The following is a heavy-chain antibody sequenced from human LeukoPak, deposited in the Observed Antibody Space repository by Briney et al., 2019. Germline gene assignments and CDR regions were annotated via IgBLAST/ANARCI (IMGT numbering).Heavy chain of an antibody. Sequence: GASVKVSCKASGYTFTGHYMHWVRQAPGQGPEWMGWINPNSGGTNYAQQFQGRVTMTRDTSLSTVYMELSSLRSDDTAVYYCATQATTGWHFSWGQGTLSPSPQ. CDR2: INPNSGGT. CDR1: GYTFTGHY. D-gene: IGHD6-19*01. J-gene: IGHJ5*02. CDR3: ATQATTGWHFS. V-gene: IGHV1-2*02.